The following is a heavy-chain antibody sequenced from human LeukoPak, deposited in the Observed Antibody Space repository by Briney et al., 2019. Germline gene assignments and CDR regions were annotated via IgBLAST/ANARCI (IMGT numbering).Heavy chain of an antibody. Sequence: ASVKVSCKASGGTFSSYAISWVRQAPGQGLEWMGIINPSGGSTSYAQKSQGRVTMTRDTSTSTVYMELSSLRSEDTAVYYCAREWELLFDYWGQGTLVTVSS. V-gene: IGHV1-46*01. J-gene: IGHJ4*02. D-gene: IGHD1-26*01. CDR1: GGTFSSYA. CDR2: INPSGGST. CDR3: AREWELLFDY.